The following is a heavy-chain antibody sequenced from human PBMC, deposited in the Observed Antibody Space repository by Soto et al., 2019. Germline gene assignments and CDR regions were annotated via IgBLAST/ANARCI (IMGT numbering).Heavy chain of an antibody. D-gene: IGHD2-2*01. V-gene: IGHV3-23*01. CDR1: GFTFSNHA. CDR2: IGGINGHT. J-gene: IGHJ4*02. Sequence: EVELLESGGGVVQPGGSLRLSCEAFGFTFSNHAMNWVRQTPGKGLEWVSAIGGINGHTYYAESVKGRFTISRDNSKNTLYLQMSSLRAEDTAVYYCARDQCNSTTCPPQRGAFDCWGQGTLVTVSS. CDR3: ARDQCNSTTCPPQRGAFDC.